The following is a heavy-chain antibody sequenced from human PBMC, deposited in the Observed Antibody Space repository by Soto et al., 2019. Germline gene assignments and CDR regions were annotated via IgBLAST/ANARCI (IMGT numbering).Heavy chain of an antibody. CDR1: GGSFSTDY. V-gene: IGHV4-34*01. J-gene: IGHJ3*01. Sequence: SETLSLTCAVYGGSFSTDYWSGSRLPPGKGLEWIGEINPSGGTNYNPSLKSRVTISVATSKNQFSLKLSSVTAADTAVYYCASVLAARPPGLYA. CDR3: ASVLAARPPGLYA. D-gene: IGHD3-10*02. CDR2: INPSGGT.